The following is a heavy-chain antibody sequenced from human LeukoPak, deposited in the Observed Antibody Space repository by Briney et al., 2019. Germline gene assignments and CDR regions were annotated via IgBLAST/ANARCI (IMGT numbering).Heavy chain of an antibody. CDR2: INPNSAAT. CDR1: GYNFNDYY. D-gene: IGHD5-12*01. J-gene: IGHJ3*01. CDR3: ALGSLVASTTKLASAV. V-gene: IGHV1-2*02. Sequence: ASVKVSCKASGYNFNDYYIQWVRQAPGQGLESLGWINPNSAATYYAQKFQGRVTLTRDTSTSTAYMGLSSLTSDDTAVYYCALGSLVASTTKLASAVWGQGTIVTVSS.